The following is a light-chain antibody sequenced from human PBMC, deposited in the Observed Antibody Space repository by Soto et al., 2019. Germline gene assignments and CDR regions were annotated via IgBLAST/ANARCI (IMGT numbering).Light chain of an antibody. J-gene: IGKJ4*01. Sequence: DMQMTQSPSSLSASIGDRVTVTCRASQSISSYLNWYQQKPGKAPKLLIYAASSLQSGVPSRFSGSGSGTDFNLPIGSLQPEDFATYYCQESYSTPPTFGGGTKAEIK. CDR3: QESYSTPPT. CDR1: QSISSY. V-gene: IGKV1-39*01. CDR2: AAS.